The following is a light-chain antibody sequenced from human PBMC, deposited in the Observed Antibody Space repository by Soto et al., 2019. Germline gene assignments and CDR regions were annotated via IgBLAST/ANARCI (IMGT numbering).Light chain of an antibody. CDR1: QSVNSN. CDR3: QQYKNWLWT. Sequence: EIVMTQSPATLSVSPGERATLSCRASQSVNSNLAWYQQKPGQAPRLLIYGASTRATGIPARFSGSGSGTEFTLTISSLQSEDFAVYYCQQYKNWLWTFGQGTKVEIK. CDR2: GAS. J-gene: IGKJ1*01. V-gene: IGKV3-15*01.